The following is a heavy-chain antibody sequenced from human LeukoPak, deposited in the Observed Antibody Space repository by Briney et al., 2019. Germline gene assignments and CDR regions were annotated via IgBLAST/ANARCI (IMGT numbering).Heavy chain of an antibody. J-gene: IGHJ4*02. CDR3: ARDIKRVDDYGDCVYPY. D-gene: IGHD4-17*01. CDR2: INPNSGGT. V-gene: IGHV1-2*02. Sequence: GASVEVSCKASGYTFTGYYMHWVRQAPGQGLEWMGWINPNSGGTNYAQKFQGRVTMTRDTSISTAYMELSRLRSDDTAVYYCARDIKRVDDYGDCVYPYWGRGTLVTVSS. CDR1: GYTFTGYY.